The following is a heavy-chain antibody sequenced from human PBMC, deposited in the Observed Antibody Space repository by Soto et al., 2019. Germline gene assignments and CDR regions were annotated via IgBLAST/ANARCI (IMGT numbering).Heavy chain of an antibody. CDR2: ISGSGGST. D-gene: IGHD6-19*01. V-gene: IGHV3-23*01. CDR3: AKGPLFSSGRYGFSPY. J-gene: IGHJ4*02. Sequence: PGGSLRLSCAASGFTFSSYAMSWVRQAPGKGLEWVSAISGSGGSTYYADSVKGRFTISRDNSKNTLYLQMNSLRAEDTAVYYCAKGPLFSSGRYGFSPYWGQGTLVTVSS. CDR1: GFTFSSYA.